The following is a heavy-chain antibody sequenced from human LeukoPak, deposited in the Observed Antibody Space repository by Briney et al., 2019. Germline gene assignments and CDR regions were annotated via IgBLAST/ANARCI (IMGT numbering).Heavy chain of an antibody. D-gene: IGHD6-13*01. Sequence: KTGGSLRLSCAASGFTFSSYAMSWVRQAPGKGLEWVSSISSSSSYIYYADSVKGRFTISRDNAKNSLYLQMNSLRAEDTAVYYCARAYSSSWYMGYWGQGTLVTVSS. J-gene: IGHJ4*02. CDR1: GFTFSSYA. CDR2: ISSSSSYI. CDR3: ARAYSSSWYMGY. V-gene: IGHV3-21*01.